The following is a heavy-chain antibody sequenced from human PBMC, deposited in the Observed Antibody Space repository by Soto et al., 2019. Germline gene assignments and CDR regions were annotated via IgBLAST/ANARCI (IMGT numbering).Heavy chain of an antibody. CDR1: GYTFTIYG. D-gene: IGHD6-19*01. V-gene: IGHV1-18*01. J-gene: IGHJ5*02. CDR2: ISAYNGNT. Sequence: ASVKVSCKASGYTFTIYGISWVRQAPGQGLEWMGWISAYNGNTNYAQKLQGRVTMTTDTSTSTAYMELRSLRSDDTAVYYCGSAVAEWGWFDPWGQGTLVTVSS. CDR3: GSAVAEWGWFDP.